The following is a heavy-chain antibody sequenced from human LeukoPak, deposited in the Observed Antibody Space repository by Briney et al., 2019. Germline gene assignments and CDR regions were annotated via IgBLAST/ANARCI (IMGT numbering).Heavy chain of an antibody. CDR3: ARDPSYYYYGMDV. J-gene: IGHJ6*02. Sequence: PGGSLRLSCAASGFDFSSNWMHWVRHAPGQGLVWVSRIKGDGISTNYADSVKGRFTISRDNAKNSLYLQMNSLRAEDTAVYYCARDPSYYYYGMDVWGQGTTVTVSS. CDR2: IKGDGIST. CDR1: GFDFSSNW. V-gene: IGHV3-74*01.